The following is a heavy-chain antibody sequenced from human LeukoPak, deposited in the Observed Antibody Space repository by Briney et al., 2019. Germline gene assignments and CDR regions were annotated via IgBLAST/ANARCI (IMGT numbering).Heavy chain of an antibody. CDR2: ISYDGSNK. V-gene: IGHV3-30*19. J-gene: IGHJ4*02. CDR1: GFTFSSYG. D-gene: IGHD6-19*01. Sequence: GGSLRLSCVASGFTFSSYGMHWVRQAPGKGLEWVAVISYDGSNKYYADSVKGRFTISRDNSKNTLYLQMNSLRAEDTAVYYCARESVAGPFDYWGQGTLVTVSS. CDR3: ARESVAGPFDY.